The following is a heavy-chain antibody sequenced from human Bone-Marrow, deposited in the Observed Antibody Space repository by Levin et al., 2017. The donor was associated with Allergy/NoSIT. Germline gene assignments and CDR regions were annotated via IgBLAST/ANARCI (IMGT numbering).Heavy chain of an antibody. J-gene: IGHJ5*02. V-gene: IGHV3-33*01. CDR1: GFSFSSYG. D-gene: IGHD5-18*01. CDR2: IWHDGNTK. Sequence: GGSLRLSCAASGFSFSSYGMHWVRQAPGKGLEWVAVIWHDGNTKRYAESVKGRFTVSRDNSMNTLYLQMNSLRVKDTAVYYCAREEGICGLDTDRGWFHPWGQGTLVTVSS. CDR3: AREEGICGLDTDRGWFHP.